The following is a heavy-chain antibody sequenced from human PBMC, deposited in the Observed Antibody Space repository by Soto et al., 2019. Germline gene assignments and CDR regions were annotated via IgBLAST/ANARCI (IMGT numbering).Heavy chain of an antibody. CDR3: ARDGGDYLPPGY. J-gene: IGHJ4*02. D-gene: IGHD3-16*01. CDR1: GFTFSSYG. V-gene: IGHV3-33*01. CDR2: IWYDGSNK. Sequence: GGSLRLSCAASGFTFSSYGMHWVRQAPGKGLEWVAVIWYDGSNKYYADSVKGRFTISRDNSKNTLYLQMNSLRAEDTAVYYRARDGGDYLPPGYWGQGTLVTVSS.